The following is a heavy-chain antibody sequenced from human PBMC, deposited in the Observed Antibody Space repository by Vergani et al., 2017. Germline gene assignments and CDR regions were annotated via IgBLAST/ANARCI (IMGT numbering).Heavy chain of an antibody. CDR1: GFTFSSYW. CDR3: AKDLSSGGRDY. Sequence: EVQLVESGGGLVQPGGSLRLSCAASGFTFSSYWMSWVRQAPGKGLEWVANIKQDGSEKYYADSVKGRFTISRDNSKNTLYLQMNSLRAEDTAVYYCAKDLSSGGRDYWGQGTLVTVSS. D-gene: IGHD6-19*01. J-gene: IGHJ4*02. CDR2: IKQDGSEK. V-gene: IGHV3-7*01.